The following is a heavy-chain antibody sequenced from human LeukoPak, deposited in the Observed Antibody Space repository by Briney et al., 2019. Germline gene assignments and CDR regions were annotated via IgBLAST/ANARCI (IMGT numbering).Heavy chain of an antibody. CDR3: AKGSKAVLFTRDHYMDV. D-gene: IGHD6-19*01. Sequence: PGGSLRLSCAASGFTFSSYAMHWVRQAPGKGLEWVAFIRCDGSNKYHADSVRGRFTISTDNYKNTMYLHMNSLRAEDTAVYFCAKGSKAVLFTRDHYMDVWGKGTTVTISS. J-gene: IGHJ6*03. CDR2: IRCDGSNK. CDR1: GFTFSSYA. V-gene: IGHV3-30*02.